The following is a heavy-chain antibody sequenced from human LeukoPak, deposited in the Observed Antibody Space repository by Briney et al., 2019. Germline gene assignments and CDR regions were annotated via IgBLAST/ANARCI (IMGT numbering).Heavy chain of an antibody. D-gene: IGHD4-17*01. CDR2: ISSSGSTI. CDR3: ARDRMDYEADY. CDR1: GFTFSSHE. J-gene: IGHJ4*02. V-gene: IGHV3-48*03. Sequence: PGGSLRLSCAASGFTFSSHEMNWVRQAPGKGLEWVSYISSSGSTIYYADSVKGRFTISRDNAKNSLYLQMNSLRAEDTAVYYCARDRMDYEADYWGQGTLVTVSS.